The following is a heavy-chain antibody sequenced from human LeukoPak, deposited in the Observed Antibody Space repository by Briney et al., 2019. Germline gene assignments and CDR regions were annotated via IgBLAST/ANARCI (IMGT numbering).Heavy chain of an antibody. CDR3: AECSSSPGY. J-gene: IGHJ4*02. V-gene: IGHV3-48*03. Sequence: GGSLRLSCAASGFTFSSYEMNWVRQAPGKGLEWVSYISSSGSAIYYADSVKGRFTISRDNAKNSPYLQMNNLRAEDTAVYYCAECSSSPGYWGQGTLVTVSS. CDR2: ISSSGSAI. D-gene: IGHD6-13*01. CDR1: GFTFSSYE.